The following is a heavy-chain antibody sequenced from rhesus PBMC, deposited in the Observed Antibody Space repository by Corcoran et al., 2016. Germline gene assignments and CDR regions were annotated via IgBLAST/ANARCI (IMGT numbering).Heavy chain of an antibody. CDR3: AGDLITRMITVTGPADY. V-gene: IGHV3-14*01. J-gene: IGHJ4*01. CDR2: INSAGSST. Sequence: GESGGGLVKPGGSLRLSCAASGFTFSSYWMHWVRQAPGKGLEWISAINSAGSSTYYADSVKGRFTISREKDKNTRYLQMDGLRAEDTGVYYCAGDLITRMITVTGPADYWGQGVLVTVSS. D-gene: IGHD3-9*01. CDR1: GFTFSSYW.